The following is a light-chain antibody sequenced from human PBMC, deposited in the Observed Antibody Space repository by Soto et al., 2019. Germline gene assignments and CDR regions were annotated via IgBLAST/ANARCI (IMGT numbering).Light chain of an antibody. CDR2: GAS. Sequence: DIQMTQSPSSQSASVGDRVTITCRASQSIRSYLNWYHQKPGKTPQLLIYGASNLQSGAPSRFTGSGSGTHFTLTISSLQPEDFATYYCQQSYTTPYTFGQGTKLEIK. CDR3: QQSYTTPYT. CDR1: QSIRSY. V-gene: IGKV1-39*01. J-gene: IGKJ2*01.